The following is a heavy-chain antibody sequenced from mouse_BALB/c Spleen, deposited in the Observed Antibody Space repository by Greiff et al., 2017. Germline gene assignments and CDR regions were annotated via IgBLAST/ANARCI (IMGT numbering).Heavy chain of an antibody. CDR2: IYPYNGGT. Sequence: EVQLQQSGPELVKPGASVKISCKASGYTFTDYNMHWVKQSHGKSLEWIGYIYPYNGGTGYNQKFKSKATLTVDNSSSTAYMELRSLTSEDSAVYYCAGGITTGYAMDYWGQGTSVTVSS. D-gene: IGHD2-4*01. V-gene: IGHV1S29*02. CDR3: AGGITTGYAMDY. J-gene: IGHJ4*01. CDR1: GYTFTDYN.